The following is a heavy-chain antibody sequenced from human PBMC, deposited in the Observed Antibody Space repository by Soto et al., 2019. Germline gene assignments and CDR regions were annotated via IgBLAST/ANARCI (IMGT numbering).Heavy chain of an antibody. CDR1: GYTFTTYF. CDR3: ARGITIWGVVNTGALNWFYP. CDR2: INAGNGNT. J-gene: IGHJ5*02. V-gene: IGHV1-3*01. D-gene: IGHD3-3*01. Sequence: ASVKVSCKASGYTFTTYFMHWVRQAPGQRLQWMGWINAGNGNTKYSQNFQGRVTITRDASASTVYMELSSLRSEDTAVYYCARGITIWGVVNTGALNWFYPWGQGTLVTVSS.